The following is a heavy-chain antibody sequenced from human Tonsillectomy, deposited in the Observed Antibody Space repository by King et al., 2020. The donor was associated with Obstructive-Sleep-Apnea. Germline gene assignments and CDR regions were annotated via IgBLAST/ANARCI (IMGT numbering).Heavy chain of an antibody. Sequence: VQLVESGGGLVQPGVSLRLSCAASGFTFSDHYMDWVRQAPGKGLEWVARARGKANSYTTEYAASVKGRFTISRDDSQNSLYLQMNSLKNEDTAVYVCARNQRSWSSAWHWDSCGQRTLVTVSS. CDR1: GFTFSDHY. J-gene: IGHJ4*02. CDR2: ARGKANSYTT. V-gene: IGHV3-72*01. D-gene: IGHD6-19*01. CDR3: ARNQRSWSSAWHWDS.